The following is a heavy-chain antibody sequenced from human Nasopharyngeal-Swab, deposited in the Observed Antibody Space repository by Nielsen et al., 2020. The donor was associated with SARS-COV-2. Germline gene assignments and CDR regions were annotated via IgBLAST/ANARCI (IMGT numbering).Heavy chain of an antibody. J-gene: IGHJ6*02. CDR3: ARDELDYDFWSAYFMDV. V-gene: IGHV3-21*01. D-gene: IGHD3-3*01. CDR2: ISSSSSYI. Sequence: GCEAPGEGGERVSSISSSSSYIYYADSVKGRFTISRDNAKNSLYLQMNSLRAEDTAVYYCARDELDYDFWSAYFMDVWGQGTTVTVSS.